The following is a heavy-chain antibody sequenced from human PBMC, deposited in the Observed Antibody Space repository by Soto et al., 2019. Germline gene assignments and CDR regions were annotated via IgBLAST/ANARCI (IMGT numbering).Heavy chain of an antibody. V-gene: IGHV4-59*08. Sequence: SETLSLTCTVSGGSISSYYWSWIRQPPGKGLEWIGYIYYSGSTNYNPSLKSRVTISVDTSKNQFSLKLSSVTAAGTAVYYCARGEDYDSSGYIDYWGQGTLVTVSS. CDR3: ARGEDYDSSGYIDY. D-gene: IGHD3-22*01. CDR2: IYYSGST. CDR1: GGSISSYY. J-gene: IGHJ4*02.